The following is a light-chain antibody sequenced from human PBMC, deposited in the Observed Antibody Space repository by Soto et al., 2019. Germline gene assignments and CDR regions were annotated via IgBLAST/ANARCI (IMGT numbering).Light chain of an antibody. CDR2: KAS. CDR1: QSISSW. V-gene: IGKV1-5*03. J-gene: IGKJ5*01. Sequence: DLQMTQSPSTLSASVGDRVTITCRASQSISSWLAWYQLKPGKAPNLLIYKASSLESGVPSRFSGGRSGTEFTLTISGLQPDDFATYYCQQYNSYPITFGQGTRLEIK. CDR3: QQYNSYPIT.